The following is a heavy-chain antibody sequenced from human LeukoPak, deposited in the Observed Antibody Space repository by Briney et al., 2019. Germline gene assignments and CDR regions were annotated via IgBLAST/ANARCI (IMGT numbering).Heavy chain of an antibody. D-gene: IGHD3-10*01. CDR3: ARGKSYGSGSKYYYYGMDV. V-gene: IGHV3-21*01. Sequence: GGSLRLSCAASGFTFSSYSMNWVRQAPGKGLEWVSSISSSSSYIYYADSVKGRFTISRDNAKNSLYLQMNSLRAEDTAVYYCARGKSYGSGSKYYYYGMDVWGQGTTVTVSS. CDR1: GFTFSSYS. CDR2: ISSSSSYI. J-gene: IGHJ6*02.